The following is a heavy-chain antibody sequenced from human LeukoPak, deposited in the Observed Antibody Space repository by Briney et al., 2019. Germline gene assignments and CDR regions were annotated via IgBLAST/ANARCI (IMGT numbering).Heavy chain of an antibody. J-gene: IGHJ4*02. Sequence: GGSLKLSCAASGFTFSGSAIHWVRQASGKGLEWVGRIRSKVNSYATVYGASVKGRFTISRDDSKNTAYLHMNSLKTEHTAVYYCTTTGSHTPMATHYWGQGTLVTVSS. V-gene: IGHV3-73*01. CDR1: GFTFSGSA. CDR2: IRSKVNSYAT. D-gene: IGHD5-18*01. CDR3: TTTGSHTPMATHY.